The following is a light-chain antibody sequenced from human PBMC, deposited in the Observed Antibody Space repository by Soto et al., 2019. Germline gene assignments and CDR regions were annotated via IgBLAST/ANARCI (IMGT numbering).Light chain of an antibody. J-gene: IGKJ1*01. CDR2: KAS. Sequence: IQMTQSPSTLSASVGDRGAITCRAIQSISAWLAWYQQKPGKAPRLLIYKASTLEIGVPSRFSGSGSGTEFTLTISSLQPDDVATYYCQQYNEYSWTFGQGTKVVIK. CDR3: QQYNEYSWT. V-gene: IGKV1-5*03. CDR1: QSISAW.